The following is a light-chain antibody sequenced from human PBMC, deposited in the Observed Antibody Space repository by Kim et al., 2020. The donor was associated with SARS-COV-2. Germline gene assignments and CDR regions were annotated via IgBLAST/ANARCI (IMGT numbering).Light chain of an antibody. CDR2: KDS. CDR1: ALPKQY. V-gene: IGLV3-25*03. J-gene: IGLJ1*01. Sequence: SYELTQPPSVSVSPGQTARITCSGDALPKQYAYWYQQKPGQAPVLVIYKDSERPSGIPERFSGSSSGTTVTLTISGVQAEDEAAYYCQSADSSGTYYVFG. CDR3: QSADSSGTYYV.